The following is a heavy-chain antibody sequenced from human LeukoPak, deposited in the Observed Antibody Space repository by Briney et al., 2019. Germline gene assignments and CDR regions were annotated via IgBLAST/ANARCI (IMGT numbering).Heavy chain of an antibody. J-gene: IGHJ4*02. D-gene: IGHD2-15*01. Sequence: SETLSLTCTVSGGSISSYYWSWIRQPAGKGLEWIGRIYTSGSTNYNPSLKSRVTMSVDTSENQFSLKLSSVTAADTAVYYCARGYCSGGSCYLYYFDYWGQGTLVTVSS. CDR3: ARGYCSGGSCYLYYFDY. V-gene: IGHV4-4*07. CDR1: GGSISSYY. CDR2: IYTSGST.